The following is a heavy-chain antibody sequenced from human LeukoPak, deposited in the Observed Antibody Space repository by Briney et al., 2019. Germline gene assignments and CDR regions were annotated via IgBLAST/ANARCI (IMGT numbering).Heavy chain of an antibody. Sequence: SETLSLTCTVSGGSISSSSYYWGWIRQPPGKGLEWIGSIYYSGSTYYNPSLKSRVTISVDTSKNQFSLKLSSVTAADTAVYYCARANWGFRMNYFDYWGQGTLVTVSS. J-gene: IGHJ4*02. CDR2: IYYSGST. V-gene: IGHV4-39*07. D-gene: IGHD7-27*01. CDR3: ARANWGFRMNYFDY. CDR1: GGSISSSSYY.